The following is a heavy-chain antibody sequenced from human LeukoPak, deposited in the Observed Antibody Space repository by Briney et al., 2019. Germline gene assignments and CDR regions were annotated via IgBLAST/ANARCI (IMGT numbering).Heavy chain of an antibody. CDR1: GYTFTGYY. J-gene: IGHJ4*02. CDR2: INPNNGGT. Sequence: ASVEVSCKASGYTFTGYYIHWVRQAPGQGLEWMGWINPNNGGTNYARGFQGRVTMTRDTSISTAYMELSRLRSDDTAVYYCARGSIEWELPYGFDYWGQGTLVTVSS. CDR3: ARGSIEWELPYGFDY. V-gene: IGHV1-2*02. D-gene: IGHD1-26*01.